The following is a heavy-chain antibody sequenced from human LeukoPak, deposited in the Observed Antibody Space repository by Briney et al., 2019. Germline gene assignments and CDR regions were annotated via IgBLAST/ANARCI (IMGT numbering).Heavy chain of an antibody. Sequence: GGSLRLSCAVSGFTFSNYWMSWARQSPGKGLEWVANIYLDGSRAYYVDSVKGRFTISRDNAKNSLFLQMNSLSAEDTAVYYCAKDGTRGTRFGKIPHYFNYWGRGTLVTVSS. D-gene: IGHD3-10*01. V-gene: IGHV3-7*01. CDR2: IYLDGSRA. CDR3: AKDGTRGTRFGKIPHYFNY. J-gene: IGHJ4*02. CDR1: GFTFSNYW.